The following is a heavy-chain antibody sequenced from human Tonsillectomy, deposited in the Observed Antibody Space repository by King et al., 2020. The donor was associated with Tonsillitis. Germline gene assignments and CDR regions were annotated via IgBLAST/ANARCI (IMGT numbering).Heavy chain of an antibody. Sequence: QLVQSGAEVKRPGASVKVSCKAAGYTFTSDCISWGRQAPGQGLEWMGWIRPYNGYTIYGQKRQGRVTMTTDTSTSTAYMDLRSLRSDDTAVYYCARDIGAAAGTSPGYWGQGTLVTVSS. CDR2: IRPYNGYT. D-gene: IGHD6-13*01. CDR1: GYTFTSDC. J-gene: IGHJ4*02. CDR3: ARDIGAAAGTSPGY. V-gene: IGHV1-18*01.